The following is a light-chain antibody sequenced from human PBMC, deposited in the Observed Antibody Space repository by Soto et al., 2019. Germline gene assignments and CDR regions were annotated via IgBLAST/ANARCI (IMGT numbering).Light chain of an antibody. CDR2: HNS. Sequence: QSVLTQPPSVSGAPGQRVTISCTGSSSNIGAGYDVHWYQQLPGTAPKLLIYHNSNRPSGVPDRFSGSKSGTSASLAITGLRAEDEADYYCQSYDSSLSGSRVFGTGTKVTV. CDR1: SSNIGAGYD. J-gene: IGLJ1*01. CDR3: QSYDSSLSGSRV. V-gene: IGLV1-40*01.